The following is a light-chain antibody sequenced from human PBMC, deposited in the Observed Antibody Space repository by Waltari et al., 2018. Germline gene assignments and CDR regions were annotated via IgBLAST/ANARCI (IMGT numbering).Light chain of an antibody. CDR3: CSFTSRSTWV. Sequence: QSALTQPAPVSGSPGQSITISCPGTSSDVCGYNNVPWYQQHPGKVPKLLIFDVSNRPSGVSNRFSGSKSGNTASLTISGLQAEDESDYYCCSFTSRSTWVFGGGTKLTVL. V-gene: IGLV2-14*01. CDR1: SSDVCGYNN. J-gene: IGLJ3*02. CDR2: DVS.